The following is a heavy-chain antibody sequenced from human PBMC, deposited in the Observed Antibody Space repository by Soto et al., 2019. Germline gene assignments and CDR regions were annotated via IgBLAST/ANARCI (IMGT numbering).Heavy chain of an antibody. CDR3: ARDKGSSWHWFDP. CDR2: IIPIFGTA. Sequence: SVKVSCKASGGTFSSYAISWVRQAPGQGLERMGGIIPIFGTANYAQKFQGRVTITAEKSTSTAYMELSSLRSEDTAVYYCARDKGSSWHWFDPWGQGTLVTVSS. D-gene: IGHD6-13*01. CDR1: GGTFSSYA. V-gene: IGHV1-69*06. J-gene: IGHJ5*02.